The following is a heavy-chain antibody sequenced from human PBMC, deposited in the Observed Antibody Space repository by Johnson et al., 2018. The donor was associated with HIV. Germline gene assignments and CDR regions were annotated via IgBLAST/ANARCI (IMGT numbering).Heavy chain of an antibody. CDR1: GFTFSSYC. J-gene: IGHJ3*02. CDR2: IYQDGREK. CDR3: AREGIGGGAFDI. Sequence: VQLVESGGGVVQPGGSLRLSCAASGFTFSSYCMTWVRQAPGQGLERVAIIYQDGREKYYVDSVKGRFTISRDNAKNSLYLQMNSLRAEDTAVYYCAREGIGGGAFDIWGQGTMVTVSS. V-gene: IGHV3-7*01.